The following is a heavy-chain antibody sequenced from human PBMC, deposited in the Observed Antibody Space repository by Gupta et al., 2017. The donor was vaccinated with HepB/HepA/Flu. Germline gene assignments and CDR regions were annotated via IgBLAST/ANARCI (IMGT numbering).Heavy chain of an antibody. J-gene: IGHJ2*01. CDR3: ARLTSPTSRAYGYFDL. V-gene: IGHV4-39*01. CDR2: VYYSGGP. Sequence: QLQLQESGPGLVKSSETLSLTCTVSGGSISSRYHHWGWIRQPPGKGLEWVGRVYYSGGPYYNPSLKSRVTISADTSKNQFSLRLTFVTAADTGLYFCARLTSPTSRAYGYFDLWGRGTPVTVA. CDR1: GGSISSRYHH. D-gene: IGHD2-8*01.